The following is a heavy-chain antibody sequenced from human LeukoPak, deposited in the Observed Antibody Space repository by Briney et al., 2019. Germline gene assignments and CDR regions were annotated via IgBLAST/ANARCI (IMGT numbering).Heavy chain of an antibody. CDR2: MNPNSGNT. V-gene: IGHV1-8*01. CDR3: ARVYGISRAVYSSGRFGSLIF. D-gene: IGHD6-19*01. Sequence: GASVKVSCKASGYTFTSYDINWVRQATGQGLEWMGWMNPNSGNTGYAQKFQGRVTMTRNTSISTAYMELSSLRSEDTAVYYCARVYGISRAVYSSGRFGSLIFWGQGTMVTVSS. J-gene: IGHJ3*01. CDR1: GYTFTSYD.